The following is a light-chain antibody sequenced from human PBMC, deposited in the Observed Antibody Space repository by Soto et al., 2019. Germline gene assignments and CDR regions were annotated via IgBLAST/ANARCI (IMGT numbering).Light chain of an antibody. CDR3: QQYDSSGT. CDR1: PSVSGST. V-gene: IGKV3-20*01. CDR2: GAS. Sequence: IVLTQSPGPLSLSPAHRATLSCRARPSVSGSTLAWHQQKPRQAPRLVIDGASKRATGIPDRFSGSGSETNFTLTISGLEPEEFAVYYCQQYDSSGTFGQGTKVDIK. J-gene: IGKJ1*01.